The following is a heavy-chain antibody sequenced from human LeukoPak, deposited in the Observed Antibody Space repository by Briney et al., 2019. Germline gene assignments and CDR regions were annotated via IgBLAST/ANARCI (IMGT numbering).Heavy chain of an antibody. Sequence: GGCLRLSCAASGFTFRNYAMQWVRQAPGKGLEYVSAITSDGGSTYYANSVKVRFTNSRENSKNTLYLQMGSLRIEDMAVYYCARARYSTSPGDSWGQGTLVTVSS. D-gene: IGHD6-6*01. CDR2: ITSDGGST. V-gene: IGHV3-64*01. CDR3: ARARYSTSPGDS. J-gene: IGHJ4*02. CDR1: GFTFRNYA.